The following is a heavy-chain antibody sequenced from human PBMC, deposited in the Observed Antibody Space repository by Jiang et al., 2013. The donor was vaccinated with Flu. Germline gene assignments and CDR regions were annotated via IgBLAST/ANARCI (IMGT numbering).Heavy chain of an antibody. D-gene: IGHD6-13*01. J-gene: IGHJ6*02. V-gene: IGHV1-69*06. CDR2: IIPIFGTA. Sequence: SCKASGGTFSSYAISWVRQAPGQGLEWMGGIIPIFGTANYAQKFQGRVTITADKSTSTAYMELSSLRSEDTAVYYCAVGIAAAGTYYYYGMDVWGQGTTVTVSS. CDR3: AVGIAAAGTYYYYGMDV. CDR1: GGTFSSYA.